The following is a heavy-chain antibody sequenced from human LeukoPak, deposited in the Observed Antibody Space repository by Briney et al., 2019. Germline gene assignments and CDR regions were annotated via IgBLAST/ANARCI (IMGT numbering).Heavy chain of an antibody. J-gene: IGHJ5*02. D-gene: IGHD3-3*01. CDR1: GYTFTNYG. Sequence: GASVKVSCKTPGYTFTNYGISWVRQAPGQGLEWMGWVSTSNPHTNYAPKFRGRVIMTIDTSTTTAYLEMRSLTSDDTAVYYCARDRFLWGLGNWFDLWGQGTLVTVTS. CDR3: ARDRFLWGLGNWFDL. CDR2: VSTSNPHT. V-gene: IGHV1-18*01.